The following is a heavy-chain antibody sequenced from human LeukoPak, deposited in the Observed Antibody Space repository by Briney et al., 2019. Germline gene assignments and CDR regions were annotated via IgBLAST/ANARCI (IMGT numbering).Heavy chain of an antibody. J-gene: IGHJ4*02. D-gene: IGHD6-19*01. CDR1: GFTFSNYA. CDR2: ISDSGGST. CDR3: AKGPLIEVAGTTWHY. Sequence: PGGSLRLSCAASGFTFSNYAMTWVRQAPGRGLEWVSVISDSGGSTYYADSVRGRFTISRDNSKNTLHLQMNSLRAEDTALYYCAKGPLIEVAGTTWHYWGQGTLVTVSS. V-gene: IGHV3-23*01.